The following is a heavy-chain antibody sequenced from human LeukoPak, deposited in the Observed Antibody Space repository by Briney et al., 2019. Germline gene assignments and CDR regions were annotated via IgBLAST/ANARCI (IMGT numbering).Heavy chain of an antibody. CDR3: ARDYYDFWSGNRAFDY. Sequence: NPSETLSLTCAVYGGSFSGYYWRWIRQPPGKGLEWIGEINHSGRTNYNPSLKSRVTISVDTSKTQFSLKLSSVTAADTAVYYCARDYYDFWSGNRAFDYWGQGTLVTVSS. CDR1: GGSFSGYY. V-gene: IGHV4-34*01. CDR2: INHSGRT. J-gene: IGHJ4*02. D-gene: IGHD3-3*01.